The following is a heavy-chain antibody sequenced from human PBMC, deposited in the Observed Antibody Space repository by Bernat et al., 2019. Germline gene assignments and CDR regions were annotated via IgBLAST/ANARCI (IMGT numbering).Heavy chain of an antibody. V-gene: IGHV4-39*01. CDR3: ARQHYVDYVIQYFQH. D-gene: IGHD4-17*01. Sequence: QLQLQESGPGLVKPSETLSLICTVSVGSISSSSYYWGWIRQPPGKGLEWIGSIYYSGSTYYTPSLKSRVTISVDTSKNHFSLKLSSVTAADTAVYYCARQHYVDYVIQYFQHWGQGTLVTVSS. J-gene: IGHJ1*01. CDR1: VGSISSSSYY. CDR2: IYYSGST.